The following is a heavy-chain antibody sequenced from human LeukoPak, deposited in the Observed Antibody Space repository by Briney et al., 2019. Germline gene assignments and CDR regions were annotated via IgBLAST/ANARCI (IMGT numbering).Heavy chain of an antibody. CDR2: IKSKTDAGTT. D-gene: IGHD3-22*01. Sequence: GGSLRLSCAASGFAFSSYNMKWVRQAPGKGLEWVGRIKSKTDAGTTDYAAPVKGRFTISRDDSKNTLYLQMNSLKTEDTAVYYCTTDQYYYDSIGYYYFDYWGQGTLLTVSS. CDR3: TTDQYYYDSIGYYYFDY. J-gene: IGHJ4*02. V-gene: IGHV3-15*01. CDR1: GFAFSSYN.